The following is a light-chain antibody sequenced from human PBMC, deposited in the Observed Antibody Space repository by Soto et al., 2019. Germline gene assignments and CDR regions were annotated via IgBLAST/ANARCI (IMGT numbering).Light chain of an antibody. V-gene: IGKV3-15*01. CDR1: QNVSSN. CDR2: GAS. CDR3: QQYNNWPQLT. J-gene: IGKJ4*01. Sequence: TVLTQSPGTLSLSPGERATLSCRASQNVSSNLAWYQQKPGQAPRLLIYGASTRATGIPARFSGSGSGTEFTLTISSLQSEDFAVYYCQQYNNWPQLTFGGGTKVDIK.